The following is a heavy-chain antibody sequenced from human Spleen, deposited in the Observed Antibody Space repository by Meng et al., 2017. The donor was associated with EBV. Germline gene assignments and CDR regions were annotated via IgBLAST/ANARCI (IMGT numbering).Heavy chain of an antibody. Sequence: QVQTQASGPGLVKPSDTLSLNCTVSGGSISGHYWGWIRQPPGKVLEWIGYIYYSGSTNYNPSFKSRVTISVDTSKNQFSLRLRSLTASDTAVYYCASDRGQNYYWGPGTLVTVSS. CDR2: IYYSGST. J-gene: IGHJ4*02. CDR1: GGSISGHY. D-gene: IGHD3-10*01. CDR3: ASDRGQNYY. V-gene: IGHV4-59*11.